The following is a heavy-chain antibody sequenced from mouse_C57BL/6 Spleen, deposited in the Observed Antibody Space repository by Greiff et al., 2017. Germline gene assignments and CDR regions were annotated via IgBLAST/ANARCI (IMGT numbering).Heavy chain of an antibody. CDR3: ARDDRAWFAY. D-gene: IGHD3-2*01. Sequence: EVMLVESEGGLVQPGSSMKLSCTASGFTFSDYYMAWVRQVPEKGLEWVANINYDGSSTYYLDSLKSRFIISRDNAKNILYLQMSSLKSEDTATYYCARDDRAWFAYWGQGTLVTVSA. J-gene: IGHJ3*01. CDR2: INYDGSST. V-gene: IGHV5-16*01. CDR1: GFTFSDYY.